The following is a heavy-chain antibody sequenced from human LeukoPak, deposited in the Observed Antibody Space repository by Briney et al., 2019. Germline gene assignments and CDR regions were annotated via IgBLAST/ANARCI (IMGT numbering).Heavy chain of an antibody. Sequence: PSETLSLICTVSGGSISSYHWSWIRQPPGKGLEWIGYFYYSGSTNYNPSLKSRVTISVDTSKNQFSLKLSSVTAADTAVYYCARDVFRAFDIWGQGTMVTVSS. CDR2: FYYSGST. J-gene: IGHJ3*02. V-gene: IGHV4-59*01. D-gene: IGHD3-10*02. CDR3: ARDVFRAFDI. CDR1: GGSISSYH.